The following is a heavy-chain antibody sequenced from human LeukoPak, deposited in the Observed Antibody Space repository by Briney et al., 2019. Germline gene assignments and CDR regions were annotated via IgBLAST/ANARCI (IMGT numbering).Heavy chain of an antibody. J-gene: IGHJ4*02. CDR2: IRTKANNYAT. CDR1: GFMFSGSP. Sequence: PGGSLRLSCAASGFMFSGSPMHWVRQASGKGLEWVGHIRTKANNYATIYAASVKGRFTISRDDSKNTAYLQMNSLKTEDTAVYYRARPSQYGSGTDYYFDSWGQGTLVTVSS. CDR3: ARPSQYGSGTDYYFDS. V-gene: IGHV3-73*01. D-gene: IGHD3-10*01.